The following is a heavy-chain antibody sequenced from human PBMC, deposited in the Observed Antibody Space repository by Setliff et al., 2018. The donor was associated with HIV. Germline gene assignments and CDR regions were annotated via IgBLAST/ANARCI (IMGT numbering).Heavy chain of an antibody. D-gene: IGHD6-13*01. CDR1: GFTFSSYA. CDR3: AAGYSSSWYLGGNWFDP. CDR2: ISGSGGST. J-gene: IGHJ5*02. Sequence: LSLTCAASGFTFSSYAMSWVRQAPGKGLEWVSAISGSGGSTYYADSVKGRFTISRDNSKNTLYLQMNSLRAEDTAVYYCAAGYSSSWYLGGNWFDPWGQGTLVTV. V-gene: IGHV3-23*01.